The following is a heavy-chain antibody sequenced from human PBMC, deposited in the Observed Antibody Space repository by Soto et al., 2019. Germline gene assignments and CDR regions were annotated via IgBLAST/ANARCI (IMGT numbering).Heavy chain of an antibody. CDR2: IYYSGST. CDR3: SRTLNGDPHGFEI. V-gene: IGHV4-31*03. Sequence: QVQLQESGPGLVKPSQTLSLTCSVSGGSVSSGDYYWSWIRQHPGKGLEWIGYIYYSGSTYYNPSLKSRVTILVATSKNQFSLMLSSVPAADTAVYYCSRTLNGDPHGFEIWGQGPMVTVSS. J-gene: IGHJ3*02. CDR1: GGSVSSGDYY. D-gene: IGHD4-17*01.